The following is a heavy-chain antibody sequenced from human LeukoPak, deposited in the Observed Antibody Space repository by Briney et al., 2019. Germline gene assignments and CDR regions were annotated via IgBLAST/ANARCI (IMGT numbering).Heavy chain of an antibody. J-gene: IGHJ6*02. V-gene: IGHV1-3*01. CDR3: ARDMVRGSSGPVYYYYGMDV. CDR1: GYTFTSYA. Sequence: GASVKVSCKASGYTFTSYAMHWVRQAPGQRLERMGWINAGNGNTKYSQKFQGRVTITRDTSASTAYMELSSLRSEDTAVYYCARDMVRGSSGPVYYYYGMDVWGQGTTVTVSS. D-gene: IGHD6-19*01. CDR2: INAGNGNT.